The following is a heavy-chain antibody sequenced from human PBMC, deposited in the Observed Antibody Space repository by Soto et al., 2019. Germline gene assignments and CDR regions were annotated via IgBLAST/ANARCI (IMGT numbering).Heavy chain of an antibody. Sequence: PSETLSLTCTVSGTSVSSGSYYWSWIRQPPGKGLEWIGYIYYDGSSIYNPSLKSRLTISLDTSKNQFSLKLTSMTAADTAVYYCARRYGSAFDIWGQGTMVTVSS. V-gene: IGHV4-61*01. CDR3: ARRYGSAFDI. CDR1: GTSVSSGSYY. J-gene: IGHJ3*02. CDR2: IYYDGSS. D-gene: IGHD1-26*01.